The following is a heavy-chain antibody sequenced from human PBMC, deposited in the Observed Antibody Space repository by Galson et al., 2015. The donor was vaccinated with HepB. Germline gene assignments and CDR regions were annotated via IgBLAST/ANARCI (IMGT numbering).Heavy chain of an antibody. CDR3: AKDRCPMVYSYFDY. J-gene: IGHJ4*02. CDR1: GFTFSSYG. V-gene: IGHV3-30*18. D-gene: IGHD3-10*01. CDR2: ISYDGSNK. Sequence: SLRLSCAASGFTFSSYGMHWVRKAPGKGLEWVAVISYDGSNKYYADSVKGRFTISRDNSKNTLYLQMNSLRAEDTAVYYCAKDRCPMVYSYFDYWGQGTLVTVSS.